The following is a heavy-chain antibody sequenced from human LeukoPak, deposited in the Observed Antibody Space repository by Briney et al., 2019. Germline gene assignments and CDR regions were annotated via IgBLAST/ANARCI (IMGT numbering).Heavy chain of an antibody. CDR3: ARDRIQLWFSGCAFDI. J-gene: IGHJ3*02. D-gene: IGHD5-18*01. Sequence: GGSLRLSCAASGFTFSSYEMNWVRQAPGKGLEWVSYISSSGSTIYYADSVKGRFTISRDNAKNSLYLQMNSLRAEDTAVYYCARDRIQLWFSGCAFDIWGQGTMVTVSS. CDR2: ISSSGSTI. CDR1: GFTFSSYE. V-gene: IGHV3-48*03.